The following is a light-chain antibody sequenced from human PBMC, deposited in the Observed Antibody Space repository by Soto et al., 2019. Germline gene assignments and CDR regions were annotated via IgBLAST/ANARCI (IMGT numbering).Light chain of an antibody. CDR1: QSISSR. CDR2: KAS. V-gene: IGKV1-5*03. J-gene: IGKJ1*01. Sequence: DIQMTQSPSTLSASVGDGVTITCRASQSISSRLAWYQQKPGKAPKLLIYKASSLESGVPSRFSGSGSGTEFTLTISSLQPDDSATYYCQQYNSYWTFGQGTKVDIK. CDR3: QQYNSYWT.